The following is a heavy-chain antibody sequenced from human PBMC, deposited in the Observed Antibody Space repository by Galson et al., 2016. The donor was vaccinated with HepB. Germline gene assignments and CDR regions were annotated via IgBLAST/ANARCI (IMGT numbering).Heavy chain of an antibody. CDR1: GGSISSGNYY. D-gene: IGHD2-15*01. J-gene: IGHJ4*02. V-gene: IGHV4-61*01. CDR3: ARMDPALISGFDY. CDR2: IYYSGTT. Sequence: SETLSLTCTVSGGSISSGNYYWSWVRQPPGKRLEWIGDIYYSGTTNYKPSLKSRVTISVDTSKNQFFLRLSSVTAADTAVYYCARMDPALISGFDYWGQGTLVNVSS.